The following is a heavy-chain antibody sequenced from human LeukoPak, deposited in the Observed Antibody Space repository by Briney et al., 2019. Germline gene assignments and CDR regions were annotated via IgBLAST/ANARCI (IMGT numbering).Heavy chain of an antibody. V-gene: IGHV3-48*01. Sequence: PGGSLRLSCAASGFTFSSYSMNWVRQAPGKGLEWVSYISSSSTIYYADSVKGRFTISRDNAKNSLYLQMNSLRAGDTAVYYCAELGITMIGGVWGKGTTVTISS. CDR3: AELGITMIGGV. J-gene: IGHJ6*04. D-gene: IGHD3-10*02. CDR1: GFTFSSYS. CDR2: ISSSSTI.